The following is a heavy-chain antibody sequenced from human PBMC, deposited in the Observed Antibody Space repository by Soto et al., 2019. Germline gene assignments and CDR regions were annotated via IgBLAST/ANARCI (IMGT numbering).Heavy chain of an antibody. Sequence: SQTLSLTCAISGDSVSSNSAAWNWIRQPPSRGLEWLGRTYYRSKWYNDYAVSVKSRITINPDTSKNQFSLQLNSVTPEDTAVYVCAIAAAGFYGMDVWGKGTKVTVYS. J-gene: IGHJ6*04. D-gene: IGHD6-13*01. CDR2: TYYRSKWYN. CDR1: GDSVSSNSAA. V-gene: IGHV6-1*01. CDR3: AIAAAGFYGMDV.